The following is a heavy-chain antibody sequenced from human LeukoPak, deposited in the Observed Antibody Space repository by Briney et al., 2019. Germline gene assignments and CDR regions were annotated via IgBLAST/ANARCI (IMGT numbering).Heavy chain of an antibody. J-gene: IGHJ4*02. CDR2: IWYDGSNK. Sequence: GRSLRPSCAGSGFTFSNYGMNWVRQAPGKGLEWVAVIWYDGSNKYYADSVKGRFTISRDNSKNTVYLQMNSLRAEDTAVYYCARLGSKWSFDYWGQGTQVTVSS. CDR1: GFTFSNYG. D-gene: IGHD2-15*01. CDR3: ARLGSKWSFDY. V-gene: IGHV3-33*01.